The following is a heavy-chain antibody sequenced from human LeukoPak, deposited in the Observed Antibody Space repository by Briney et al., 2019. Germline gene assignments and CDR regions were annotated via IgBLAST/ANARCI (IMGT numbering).Heavy chain of an antibody. D-gene: IGHD1/OR15-1a*01. Sequence: GGSLRLSCAASGFTFSTYGMHWVRQAPGKGLEWVAFIWYDGNEKYYADSAKGRFTISRDNSKNTLYLQMNSLRAEDTAIYYCVTEQEGRRAAFDYWGQGTLVTVSS. J-gene: IGHJ4*02. CDR1: GFTFSTYG. CDR3: VTEQEGRRAAFDY. CDR2: IWYDGNEK. V-gene: IGHV3-30*02.